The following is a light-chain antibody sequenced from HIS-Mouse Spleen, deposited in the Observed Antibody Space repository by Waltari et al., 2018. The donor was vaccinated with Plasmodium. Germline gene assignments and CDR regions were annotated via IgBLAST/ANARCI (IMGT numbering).Light chain of an antibody. Sequence: QSALTQPRSVSGSPGQSVTISCTGPSSDVGGYNYVSWYQQHPGKAPKLMIYAASKRPSGVPDRFSGSKSGNTASLTISGLQAEDEADYYCCSYAGSYTYVFGTGTKVTVL. J-gene: IGLJ1*01. CDR2: AAS. CDR1: SSDVGGYNY. V-gene: IGLV2-11*01. CDR3: CSYAGSYTYV.